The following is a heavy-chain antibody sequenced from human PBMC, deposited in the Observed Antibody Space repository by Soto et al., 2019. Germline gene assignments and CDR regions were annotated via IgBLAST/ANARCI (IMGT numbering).Heavy chain of an antibody. CDR1: GFTFRSYS. V-gene: IGHV3-21*01. Sequence: PGGSLRLSCAASGFTFRSYSMNWVRQAPGKGLEWVSSIGSSSSYIYYADSVKGRFTISRDNAKNSLYLQMNSLRAEDTAVYYCAREWATKDTAMVYWGQGTLVTVSS. CDR2: IGSSSSYI. D-gene: IGHD5-18*01. CDR3: AREWATKDTAMVY. J-gene: IGHJ4*02.